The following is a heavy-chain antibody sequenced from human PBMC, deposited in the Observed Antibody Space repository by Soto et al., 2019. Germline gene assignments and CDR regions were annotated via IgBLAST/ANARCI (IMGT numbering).Heavy chain of an antibody. CDR2: IWYDGSNK. D-gene: IGHD3-22*01. J-gene: IGHJ4*02. CDR1: GFTFSSYG. CDR3: ARDLKDYDSSGYLDY. Sequence: GSLRLSCAASGFTFSSYGMHWVRQAPGKGLEWVAVIWYDGSNKYYADSVKGRFTISRDNSKNTLYLQMNSLRAEDTAVYYCARDLKDYDSSGYLDYWGQGTLVTVSS. V-gene: IGHV3-33*01.